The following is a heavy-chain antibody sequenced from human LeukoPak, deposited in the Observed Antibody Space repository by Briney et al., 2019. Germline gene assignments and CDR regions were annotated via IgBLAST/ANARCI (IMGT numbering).Heavy chain of an antibody. CDR1: GYSFTSYW. D-gene: IGHD2-2*01. J-gene: IGHJ4*02. V-gene: IGHV5-51*01. CDR3: ASLNYCSSTSCYGGYFDY. CDR2: IYPGDSDT. Sequence: GESLKISCKGSGYSFTSYWIGWVRQMPGKGLEWMGIIYPGDSDTRYSPSFQGQVTISADKSISTAYLQWSSLKASDTAMYYCASLNYCSSTSCYGGYFDYRGQGTLVTVSS.